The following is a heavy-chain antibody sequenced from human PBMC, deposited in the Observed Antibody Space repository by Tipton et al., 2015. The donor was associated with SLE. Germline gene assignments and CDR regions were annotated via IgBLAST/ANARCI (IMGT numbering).Heavy chain of an antibody. J-gene: IGHJ5*01. CDR3: ARWGTWFDS. D-gene: IGHD1-1*01. CDR1: GDMSSNYW. V-gene: IGHV5-51*03. Sequence: QLVQSGAEVKKPGESLKIFCKTSGDMSSNYWIGWVRQMPGRGLEWMGIIFPGDSDPLYSPSFQGQVTISADGSISTAYLQWSSLKASDSAIYYCARWGTWFDSWGQGTLVTVSS. CDR2: IFPGDSDP.